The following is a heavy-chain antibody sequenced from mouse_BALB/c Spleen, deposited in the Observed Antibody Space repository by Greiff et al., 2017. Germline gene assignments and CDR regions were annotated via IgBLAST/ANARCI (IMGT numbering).Heavy chain of an antibody. CDR2: ISTYYGDA. CDR1: GYTFTDYA. J-gene: IGHJ4*01. CDR3: ARDYRYDEGYYAMDY. V-gene: IGHV1S137*01. Sequence: VMLVESGAELVRPGVSVKISCKGSGYTFTDYAMHWVKQSHAKSLEWIGVISTYYGDASYNQKFKGKATMTVDKSSSTAYMELARLTSEDSAIYYCARDYRYDEGYYAMDYWGQGTSVTVSS. D-gene: IGHD2-14*01.